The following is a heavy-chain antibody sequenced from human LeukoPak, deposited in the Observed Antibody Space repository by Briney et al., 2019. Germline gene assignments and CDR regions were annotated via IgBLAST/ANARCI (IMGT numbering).Heavy chain of an antibody. CDR3: ARGGSTIVVVPASNLPSDY. J-gene: IGHJ4*02. CDR2: INPNTGAT. CDR1: GYTFSGYY. D-gene: IGHD2-2*01. V-gene: IGHV1-2*02. Sequence: EASVTVSCKASGYTFSGYYVHWVRQAPGQGLEWMGWINPNTGATNYAQKFQGRVTMTRDTSISAAFLELSMLTSDNTAVYYCARGGSTIVVVPASNLPSDYWGQGTLVTVSS.